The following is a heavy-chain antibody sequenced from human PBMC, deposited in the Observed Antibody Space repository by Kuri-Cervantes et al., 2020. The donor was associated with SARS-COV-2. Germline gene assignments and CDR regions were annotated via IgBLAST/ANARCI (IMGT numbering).Heavy chain of an antibody. CDR3: AKGRTIIAVADIDY. D-gene: IGHD6-19*01. Sequence: GESLKISCAASGFTFSSYGMHWVRQAPGKGLEWVAVIWYDGSNKYYADSVKGRFTISRDNSKNTLSLQMSSLRPDDTAVYFCAKGRTIIAVADIDYRGQGTLVTVSS. J-gene: IGHJ4*02. V-gene: IGHV3-30*02. CDR2: IWYDGSNK. CDR1: GFTFSSYG.